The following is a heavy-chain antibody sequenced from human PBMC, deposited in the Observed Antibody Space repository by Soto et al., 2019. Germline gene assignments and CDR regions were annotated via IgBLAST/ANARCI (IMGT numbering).Heavy chain of an antibody. V-gene: IGHV3-21*02. CDR1: GFTFNKYS. J-gene: IGHJ4*02. D-gene: IGHD3-22*01. Sequence: EVRLVESGGGLVKPGGSLRLSCAASGFTFNKYSMNWVRQAPGKGLEWVSSITSKTGDQYYADSVKGRFIISRDNTNNSLSLQVTSLRDEDTAVYYCARDLMPNDRGLGYLAYWGQGTLVTVSS. CDR3: ARDLMPNDRGLGYLAY. CDR2: ITSKTGDQ.